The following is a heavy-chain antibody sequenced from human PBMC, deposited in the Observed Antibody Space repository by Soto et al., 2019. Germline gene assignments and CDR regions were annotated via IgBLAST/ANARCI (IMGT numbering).Heavy chain of an antibody. CDR2: IIPKSGDT. CDR1: GYTFIDYY. Sequence: SVKVSCKSSGYTFIDYYIHWLRQAPGQVPEWMGWIIPKSGDTKYSEKFQGRVAMTRDTSINTAYMEMTSLRSDDTAVYYCARGFYDSSGFFYAGWFGPWGQGTLVTVSS. D-gene: IGHD3-22*01. J-gene: IGHJ5*02. CDR3: ARGFYDSSGFFYAGWFGP. V-gene: IGHV1-2*02.